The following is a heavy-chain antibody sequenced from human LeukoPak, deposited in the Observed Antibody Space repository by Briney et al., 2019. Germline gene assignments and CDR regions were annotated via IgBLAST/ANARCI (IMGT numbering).Heavy chain of an antibody. CDR1: GGSFSGYY. CDR3: ARAHCDSSGYNAPMCYYYYYGMDV. J-gene: IGHJ6*02. V-gene: IGHV4-34*01. D-gene: IGHD3-22*01. CDR2: INHSGST. Sequence: PSETLSLTCAVYGGSFSGYYWSWIRQPPGKGLERIGEINHSGSTNYNPSLKSRVTISVDTSKNQFSLKLSSVTAADTAVYYCARAHCDSSGYNAPMCYYYYYGMDVWGQGTTVTVSS.